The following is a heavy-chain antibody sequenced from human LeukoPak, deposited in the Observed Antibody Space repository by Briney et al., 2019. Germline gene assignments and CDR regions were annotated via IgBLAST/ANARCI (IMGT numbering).Heavy chain of an antibody. D-gene: IGHD6-6*01. CDR2: IYYSGST. V-gene: IGHV4-39*01. J-gene: IGHJ5*02. CDR3: ARSPLIAARPIGANWFDP. Sequence: SETLSLTCTVSGGSISSSSYYWGWIRQPPGKGLEWIGSIYYSGSTYYNPSLESRVTISVDTSKNQFSLKLSSVTAADTAVYYCARSPLIAARPIGANWFDPWGQGTLVTVSS. CDR1: GGSISSSSYY.